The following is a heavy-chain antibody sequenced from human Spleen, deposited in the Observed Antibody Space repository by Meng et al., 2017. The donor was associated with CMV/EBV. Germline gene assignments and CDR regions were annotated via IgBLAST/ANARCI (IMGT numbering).Heavy chain of an antibody. Sequence: SGFAFANYAMSWVRQAPGKGLEWVSAISGSGRSIYYADSVKGRFTISRDNSKNTLYLQMNSLRAGDTAVYYCAKDDYNSSPRRFDSWGQGTLVTVSS. CDR2: ISGSGRSI. V-gene: IGHV3-23*01. CDR3: AKDDYNSSPRRFDS. CDR1: GFAFANYA. J-gene: IGHJ5*01. D-gene: IGHD4/OR15-4a*01.